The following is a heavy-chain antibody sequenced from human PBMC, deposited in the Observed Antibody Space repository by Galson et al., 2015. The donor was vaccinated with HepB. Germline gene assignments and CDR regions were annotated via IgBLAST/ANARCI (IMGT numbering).Heavy chain of an antibody. V-gene: IGHV1-3*01. Sequence: SVKVSCKASGYTFTSYAMHWVRQAPGQRLEWMGWVNAGNGNTKYSQKFQGRVTITRDTSASTAYMELSSLRSEDTAVYYCARSIAVAGLFDYWGQGTLVTVSS. CDR1: GYTFTSYA. CDR2: VNAGNGNT. CDR3: ARSIAVAGLFDY. D-gene: IGHD6-19*01. J-gene: IGHJ4*02.